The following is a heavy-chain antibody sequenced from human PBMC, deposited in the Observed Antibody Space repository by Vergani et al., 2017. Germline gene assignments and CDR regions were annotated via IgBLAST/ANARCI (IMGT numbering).Heavy chain of an antibody. D-gene: IGHD6-19*01. CDR3: ARLGTGYSSGWYETPYYGMDV. CDR2: IYPADSDT. Sequence: EVELVQSGPEMRKPGESLKISCKGSEYSFGNYWIGWVRQMPGKGLEWMGIIYPADSDTRYSPSFQGQVTISADKSISTAFLQWDSLKASDTALYYCARLGTGYSSGWYETPYYGMDVWGQGTTVTVSS. V-gene: IGHV5-51*03. J-gene: IGHJ6*02. CDR1: EYSFGNYW.